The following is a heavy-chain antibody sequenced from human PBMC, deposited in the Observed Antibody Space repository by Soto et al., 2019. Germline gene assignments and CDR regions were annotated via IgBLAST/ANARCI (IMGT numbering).Heavy chain of an antibody. J-gene: IGHJ4*02. CDR2: IYYSGST. CDR1: GGSISRGGYY. Sequence: SETLSLTCTVSGGSISRGGYYWSWIRQHPGKGLEWIGYIYYSGSTYYNPSLKSRVTISVDTSKNQFSLKLSSVTAADTAVYYCARSYSSSAEYYFDYWGQGTLVTVSS. D-gene: IGHD6-6*01. CDR3: ARSYSSSAEYYFDY. V-gene: IGHV4-31*03.